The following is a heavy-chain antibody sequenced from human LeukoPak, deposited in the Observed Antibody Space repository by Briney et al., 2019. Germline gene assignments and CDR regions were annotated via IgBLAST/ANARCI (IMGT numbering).Heavy chain of an antibody. CDR2: INHNGSVN. CDR1: GLTFSSYW. D-gene: IGHD3-16*01. V-gene: IGHV3-7*03. J-gene: IGHJ6*02. Sequence: GGSLRLSCAASGLTFSSYWMNWARQAPGKGLEWVASINHNGSVNYYVDSVKGRFTISRDNAKNSLYLRMSNLRAEDTAVYFCARGGGLDVWGQGATVTVSS. CDR3: ARGGGLDV.